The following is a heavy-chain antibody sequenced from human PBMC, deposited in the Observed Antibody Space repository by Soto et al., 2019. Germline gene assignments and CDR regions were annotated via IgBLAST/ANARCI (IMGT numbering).Heavy chain of an antibody. CDR3: AREGDYGDYAPGYYYYGMDV. V-gene: IGHV4-38-2*02. J-gene: IGHJ6*02. CDR1: GYSISSGYY. D-gene: IGHD4-17*01. Sequence: SETLSLTCAVSGYSISSGYYWGWLRQPPGKGLEWIGSIYHGGSTCYNPSLNSRVTLSVDKSKNQFSLKLSSVTAADTAVYYCAREGDYGDYAPGYYYYGMDVWGQGTTVTVSS. CDR2: IYHGGST.